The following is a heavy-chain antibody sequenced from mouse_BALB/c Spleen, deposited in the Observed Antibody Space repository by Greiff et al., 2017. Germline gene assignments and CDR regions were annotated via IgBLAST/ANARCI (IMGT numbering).Heavy chain of an antibody. D-gene: IGHD2-3*01. CDR3: ARDLPYDGNYEAWFAY. CDR2: IWAGGST. J-gene: IGHJ3*01. V-gene: IGHV2-9*02. CDR1: GFSLTSYG. Sequence: QVQLKESGPGLVAPSQSLSITCTVSGFSLTSYGVHWVRQPPGKGLEWLGVIWAGGSTNYNSALMSRLSISKDNSKSQVFLKMNSLQTDDTAMYYCARDLPYDGNYEAWFAYWGQGTLVTVSA.